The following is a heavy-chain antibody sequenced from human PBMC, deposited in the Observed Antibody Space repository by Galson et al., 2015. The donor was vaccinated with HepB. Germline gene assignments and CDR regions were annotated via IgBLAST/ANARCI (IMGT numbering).Heavy chain of an antibody. D-gene: IGHD3-10*02. CDR1: GYTFTSYY. Sequence: SVKVSCKASGYTFTSYYMHWVRQAPGQGLEWMRIINPSGGSTSYAQKFQGRVTMTRDTSTSTVYMELSSLRSEDTAVYYCAIWVSSGRFDYWGQGTLVTVSS. J-gene: IGHJ4*02. V-gene: IGHV1-46*01. CDR2: INPSGGST. CDR3: AIWVSSGRFDY.